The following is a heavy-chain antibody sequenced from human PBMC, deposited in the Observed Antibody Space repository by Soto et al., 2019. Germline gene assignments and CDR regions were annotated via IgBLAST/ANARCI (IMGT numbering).Heavy chain of an antibody. V-gene: IGHV4-34*01. Sequence: QVQLQQWGAGLLKPSETLSLTCAVYGGSFSGYYWSWIRQPPGKVLEWIGEINHSGSTNYNPSLKSRVTISVDTSKNQFSLKLSSVTAADTAVYYCAGYSTVTTKPLHAFDIWGQGTMVTVSS. CDR3: AGYSTVTTKPLHAFDI. D-gene: IGHD4-17*01. CDR2: INHSGST. CDR1: GGSFSGYY. J-gene: IGHJ3*02.